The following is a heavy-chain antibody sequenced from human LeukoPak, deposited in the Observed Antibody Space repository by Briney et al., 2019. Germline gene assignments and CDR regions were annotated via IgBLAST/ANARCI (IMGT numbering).Heavy chain of an antibody. CDR3: ARGSYSDYIFDY. J-gene: IGHJ4*02. CDR2: ISAYNGNT. Sequence: GASVKVSRKASGYTFTSYGISWVRPAPGQGREWMGWISAYNGNTNYAQKLQGRVTMTTDTSPSTAYMELRSLRSEDTAVYYCARGSYSDYIFDYWGQGTLVTVSS. D-gene: IGHD4-11*01. CDR1: GYTFTSYG. V-gene: IGHV1-18*01.